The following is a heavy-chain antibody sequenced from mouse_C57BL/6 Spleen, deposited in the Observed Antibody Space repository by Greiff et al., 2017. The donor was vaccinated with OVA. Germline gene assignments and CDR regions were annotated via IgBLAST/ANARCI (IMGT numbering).Heavy chain of an antibody. V-gene: IGHV5-16*01. CDR2: INYDGSST. CDR3: ARRAYYSNYFDY. J-gene: IGHJ2*01. Sequence: EVKLMESEGGLVQPGSSMKLSCTASGFTFSDYYMAWVRQFPETGLEWVAHINYDGSSTYYLDSLKSRFIISRDNEKNILYLQMSSLKSEDTTTKYCARRAYYSNYFDYWGQGTTLTVSS. D-gene: IGHD2-5*01. CDR1: GFTFSDYY.